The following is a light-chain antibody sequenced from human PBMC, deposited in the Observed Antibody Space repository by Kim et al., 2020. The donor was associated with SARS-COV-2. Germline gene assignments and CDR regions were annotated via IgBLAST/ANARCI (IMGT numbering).Light chain of an antibody. Sequence: ASVGDRVTITCRTTQSISSYLNWYQQKPGRAPKLLISAASTLQGGVPSRFSGSGSETDFTLTISSLQPEDFATYFCQQSYITPCTFGPGTKVDIK. J-gene: IGKJ3*01. CDR2: AAS. V-gene: IGKV1-39*01. CDR1: QSISSY. CDR3: QQSYITPCT.